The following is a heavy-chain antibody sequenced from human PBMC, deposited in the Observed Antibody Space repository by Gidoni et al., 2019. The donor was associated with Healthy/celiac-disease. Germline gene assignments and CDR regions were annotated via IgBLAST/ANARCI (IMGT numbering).Heavy chain of an antibody. Sequence: EVQLVQSGAEVKKPGESLRISCKGSGYSFTSYWISWVRQMPGKGLEWMGRIDPSDSYTNYSPSFQGHVTISADKSISTAYLQWSSLKASDTAMYYCARPNYYGSGSYYSVPLDYWGQGTLVTVSS. J-gene: IGHJ4*02. CDR2: IDPSDSYT. CDR1: GYSFTSYW. CDR3: ARPNYYGSGSYYSVPLDY. D-gene: IGHD3-10*01. V-gene: IGHV5-10-1*01.